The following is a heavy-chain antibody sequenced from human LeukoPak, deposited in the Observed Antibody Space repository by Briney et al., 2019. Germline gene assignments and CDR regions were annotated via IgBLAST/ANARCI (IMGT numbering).Heavy chain of an antibody. V-gene: IGHV3-21*01. D-gene: IGHD6-13*01. CDR3: ARDGSSLFPFDY. J-gene: IGHJ4*02. CDR2: ISSSSSYI. CDR1: GFTFSSYS. Sequence: SGGSLRLSCAASGFTFSSYSMNWVRQAPGKGLEWVSSISSSSSYIYYPDSVKGRFTISRDNAKNSLYLQMNSLRAEDTAVYYCARDGSSLFPFDYWGQGTLVTVSS.